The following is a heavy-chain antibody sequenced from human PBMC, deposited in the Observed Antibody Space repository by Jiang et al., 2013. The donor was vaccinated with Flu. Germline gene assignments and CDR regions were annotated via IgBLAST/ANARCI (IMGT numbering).Heavy chain of an antibody. V-gene: IGHV3-15*01. CDR2: IKSKADSATR. Sequence: VQLVESGGGLVIPGGSLRLSCATSGFTFNNAWMSWVRQAPGKGLEWVGRIKSKADSATRDYATPVKGRFTISRDDSKNSLYLQMNSLKTEDTAVYYCTSGTGKSDFDYWGQGILVTVSS. CDR1: GFTFNNAW. D-gene: IGHD1-1*01. CDR3: TSGTGKSDFDY. J-gene: IGHJ4*02.